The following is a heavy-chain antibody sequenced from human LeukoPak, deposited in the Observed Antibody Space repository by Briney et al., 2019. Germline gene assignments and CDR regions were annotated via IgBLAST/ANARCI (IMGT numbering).Heavy chain of an antibody. D-gene: IGHD2-8*01. CDR3: AKDRSCTNDICHGDFDY. V-gene: IGHV3-23*01. Sequence: GESLRLSCAASGFTFSSYAVSWVSQAPGKGLEWVSSISGSGGSTYSADSVKGRFTISRDNSKNTLYLQMNSLRAEDTALYYCAKDRSCTNDICHGDFDYWGQGTLVTVSS. CDR2: ISGSGGST. J-gene: IGHJ4*02. CDR1: GFTFSSYA.